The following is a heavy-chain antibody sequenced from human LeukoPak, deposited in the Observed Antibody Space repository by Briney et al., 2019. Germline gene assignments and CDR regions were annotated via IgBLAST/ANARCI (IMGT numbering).Heavy chain of an antibody. Sequence: GGSLRLSCAASGFTFSSYGMSWVRQAPGKGLEWVSAISGSGGSTYYADSVKGRFTISRDNSKNTLYLQMNSLRAEDTAVYYCAACSGGSCHWFDYWGQGTLVTVSS. CDR3: AACSGGSCHWFDY. J-gene: IGHJ4*02. CDR2: ISGSGGST. CDR1: GFTFSSYG. D-gene: IGHD2-15*01. V-gene: IGHV3-23*01.